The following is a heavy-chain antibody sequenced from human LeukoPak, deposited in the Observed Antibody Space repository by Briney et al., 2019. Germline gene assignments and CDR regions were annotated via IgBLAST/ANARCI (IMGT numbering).Heavy chain of an antibody. D-gene: IGHD2-8*01. V-gene: IGHV4-61*02. CDR2: VQTSGGT. CDR3: ARALCINGICEWFDP. CDR1: GASISSGIYF. Sequence: SETLSLTCTVSGASISSGIYFWGWIRQPAGKGLEWIGRVQTSGGTNYNPSLESRVTISIDTSKNQFSLTLRSVTAADTAVYYCARALCINGICEWFDPWGQGTLVTVSS. J-gene: IGHJ5*02.